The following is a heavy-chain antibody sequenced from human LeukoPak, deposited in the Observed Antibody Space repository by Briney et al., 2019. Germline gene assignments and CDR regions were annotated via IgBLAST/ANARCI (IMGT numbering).Heavy chain of an antibody. CDR3: ARVSPTFNPFDY. CDR1: GYTFTSYT. CDR2: IDAGNGNT. J-gene: IGHJ4*02. Sequence: GAPVKVSCKASGYTFTSYTIYWVRQAPGQRLEWMGWIDAGNGNTKYSQKFQGRVTLTRDTSASTAYMELSSLRSEDTAVYYCARVSPTFNPFDYWGQGTLVTVSA. V-gene: IGHV1-3*01.